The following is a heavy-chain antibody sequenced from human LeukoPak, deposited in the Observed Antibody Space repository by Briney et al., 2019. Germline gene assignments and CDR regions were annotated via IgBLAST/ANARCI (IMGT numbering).Heavy chain of an antibody. Sequence: GGSLRLSCAASGFTFSSYSMNWVRQAPGKGLEWVSSISSSSSYIYYADSVKGRFTISRDNAKNSLYLQMNSLRAEDTAVYYCASDVVVPDAIDDDAFDIWGQGRMVTVSS. CDR3: ASDVVVPDAIDDDAFDI. D-gene: IGHD2-2*02. CDR1: GFTFSSYS. CDR2: ISSSSSYI. V-gene: IGHV3-21*01. J-gene: IGHJ3*02.